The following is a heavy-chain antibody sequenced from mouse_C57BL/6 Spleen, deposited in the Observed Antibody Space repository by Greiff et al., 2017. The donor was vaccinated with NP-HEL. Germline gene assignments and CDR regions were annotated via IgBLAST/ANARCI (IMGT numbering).Heavy chain of an antibody. V-gene: IGHV1-42*01. Sequence: EVQLQQSGPELVKPGASVKISCKASGYSFTGYYMNWVKQSPEKSLEWIGEINPSTGGTTYNQKFKAKATLTVDKSSSTAYMQFKSLTSEDSAVYYCARSDSSGPWFAYWGQGTLVTVSA. D-gene: IGHD3-2*02. CDR1: GYSFTGYY. CDR3: ARSDSSGPWFAY. J-gene: IGHJ3*01. CDR2: INPSTGGT.